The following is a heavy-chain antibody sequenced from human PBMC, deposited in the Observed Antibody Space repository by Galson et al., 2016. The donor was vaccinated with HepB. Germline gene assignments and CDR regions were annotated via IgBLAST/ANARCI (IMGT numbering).Heavy chain of an antibody. V-gene: IGHV1-69*06. CDR3: AGGIRAGSYSEFDD. CDR1: GGTFSSYA. J-gene: IGHJ4*02. Sequence: SVKVSCKASGGTFSSYAISWVRQAPGQGLEWMGGIIPIFVTAKYAQNFQGIVTITADKSTTTAYMELSSLRYEDTAMYYCAGGIRAGSYSEFDDWGQGTLVIVSS. CDR2: IIPIFVTA. D-gene: IGHD1-26*01.